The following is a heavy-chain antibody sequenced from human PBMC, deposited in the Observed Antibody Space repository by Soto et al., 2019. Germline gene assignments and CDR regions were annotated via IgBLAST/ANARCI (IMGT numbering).Heavy chain of an antibody. D-gene: IGHD2-21*02. CDR3: AIQGCGGDCYPAY. Sequence: SETLSLTCTVSGGSISSSTYYWGCIRQPPGKGLEWIGSVYYVGKTYYHPSLKSRVTISVDTSKNQFSLKLSALTAADTAVHYCAIQGCGGDCYPAYWGPGTLVTDSS. J-gene: IGHJ4*02. CDR2: VYYVGKT. CDR1: GGSISSSTYY. V-gene: IGHV4-39*01.